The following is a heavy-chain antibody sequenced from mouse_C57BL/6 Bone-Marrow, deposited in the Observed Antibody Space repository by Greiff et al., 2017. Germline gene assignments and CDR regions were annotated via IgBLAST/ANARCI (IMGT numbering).Heavy chain of an antibody. CDR3: ARYRATWFAY. J-gene: IGHJ3*01. D-gene: IGHD3-1*01. CDR2: IYPRSGNT. Sequence: QVQLQQSGAELARPGASVKLSCKASGYTFTSYGISWVKQRTGQGLEWIGEIYPRSGNTYYNEKFKGKATLTADKSSSTAYMELRSLPSADSAVYFCARYRATWFAYWGQGTLVTVSA. CDR1: GYTFTSYG. V-gene: IGHV1-81*01.